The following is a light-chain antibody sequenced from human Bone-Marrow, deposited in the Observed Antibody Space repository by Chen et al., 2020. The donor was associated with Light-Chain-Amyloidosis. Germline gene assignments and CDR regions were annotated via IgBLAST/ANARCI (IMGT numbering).Light chain of an antibody. CDR3: QVWDRSSDRPV. CDR1: NIGSKS. CDR2: DDS. V-gene: IGLV3-21*02. Sequence: SYVLTQPSSVSVAPGQTATIACGGNNIGSKSVHWYQQTPGQAPLLVVYDDSDRPSGIPGRLSGSNSGHTAILTISRVEARDEADYYCQVWDRSSDRPVVGGGTKLTVL. J-gene: IGLJ3*02.